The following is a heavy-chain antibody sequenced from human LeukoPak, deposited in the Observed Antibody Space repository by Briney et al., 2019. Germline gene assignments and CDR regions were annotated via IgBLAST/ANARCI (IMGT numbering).Heavy chain of an antibody. CDR1: GGSISGTNW. CDR3: ARLSVEVTMVRGSFTRYFDL. D-gene: IGHD3-10*01. Sequence: SETLSLTCGVSGGSISGTNWWSWVRQPPGKGLEWIGEIHRSGSPNYNPSLQSRVTISIDTSKNQFSLKLSSVTAADTAVYYCARLSVEVTMVRGSFTRYFDLWGRGTLVTVSS. V-gene: IGHV4/OR15-8*01. CDR2: IHRSGSP. J-gene: IGHJ2*01.